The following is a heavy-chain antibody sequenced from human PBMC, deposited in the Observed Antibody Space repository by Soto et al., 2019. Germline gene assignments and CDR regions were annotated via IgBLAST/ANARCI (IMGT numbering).Heavy chain of an antibody. CDR3: ARHIGGYSYGYVDY. Sequence: QLQLQESGPGLVKPSETLSLTCTVSGGSISSGSYYWGWIRQPPGKGLEWIGSIFYTGSTYYSPSLRSRVTVSVDTSKNQFSLRLSSVTAADTAVYYCARHIGGYSYGYVDYWGQGTLVTVSS. V-gene: IGHV4-39*01. CDR1: GGSISSGSYY. CDR2: IFYTGST. D-gene: IGHD5-18*01. J-gene: IGHJ4*02.